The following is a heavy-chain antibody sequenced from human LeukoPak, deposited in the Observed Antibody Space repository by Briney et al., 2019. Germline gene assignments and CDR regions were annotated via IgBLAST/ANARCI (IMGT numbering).Heavy chain of an antibody. CDR2: INPNSGGT. V-gene: IGHV1-2*02. Sequence: GASVKVSCKTSGYTLTDYYMHWVRQAPGQGLEWMGWINPNSGGTTYAQKFQGRVTMTRDTSISTAYMELSRLRSDDTAVYYCARGPLRHCSSTSCLLWNWFDPWGQGTLVTVSS. D-gene: IGHD2-2*01. CDR3: ARGPLRHCSSTSCLLWNWFDP. J-gene: IGHJ5*02. CDR1: GYTLTDYY.